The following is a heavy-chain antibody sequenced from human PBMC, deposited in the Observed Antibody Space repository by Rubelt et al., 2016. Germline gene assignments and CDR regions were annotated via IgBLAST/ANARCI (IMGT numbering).Heavy chain of an antibody. CDR2: LFHSGYA. CDR1: GGSIRTASFY. V-gene: IGHV4-39*01. Sequence: QVQLQESGPGLVKPSETLSLTCTVSGGSIRTASFYWGWIRQPPGKGLEWIGSLFHSGYADSSPSLKSRVTISVDTSKNQFSLNLSSLTAADTAVYFCARHELTDSGDPTWFDPWGQGTLVTVSS. CDR3: ARHELTDSGDPTWFDP. D-gene: IGHD4/OR15-4a*01. J-gene: IGHJ5*02.